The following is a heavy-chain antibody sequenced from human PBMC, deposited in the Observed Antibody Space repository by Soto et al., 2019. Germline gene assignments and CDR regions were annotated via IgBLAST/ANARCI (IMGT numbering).Heavy chain of an antibody. Sequence: SETLSLTCTVSGGSISGYYWSWIRQPAGKGLEWLGRIYTSGTTNYNPSLKSRITMSVDTSKNQFSLKLSSVTVADTAVYYGARDIAAAGMEDWFDPWGQGALVTVSS. CDR2: IYTSGTT. V-gene: IGHV4-4*07. CDR3: ARDIAAAGMEDWFDP. D-gene: IGHD6-13*01. J-gene: IGHJ5*02. CDR1: GGSISGYY.